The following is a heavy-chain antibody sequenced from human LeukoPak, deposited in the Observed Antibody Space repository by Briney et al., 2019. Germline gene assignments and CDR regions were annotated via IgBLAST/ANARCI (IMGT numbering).Heavy chain of an antibody. J-gene: IGHJ3*02. D-gene: IGHD6-13*01. Sequence: SETLSLTCTVSGGSISGYYWSWIRQPPGKGLEWIGYIYDSGSTNYNPSLKSRVTMSVDTSKNQFSLKLSSVTAADTAVYYCARDLGAAAGAGTYAFDIWGQGTVVTVSS. CDR1: GGSISGYY. V-gene: IGHV4-59*01. CDR3: ARDLGAAAGAGTYAFDI. CDR2: IYDSGST.